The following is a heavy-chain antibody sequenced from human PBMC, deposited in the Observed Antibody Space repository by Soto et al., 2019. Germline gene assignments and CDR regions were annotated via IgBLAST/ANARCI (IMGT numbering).Heavy chain of an antibody. CDR2: ISAYNGNT. D-gene: IGHD4-17*01. V-gene: IGHV1-18*01. CDR1: GYTFTSYG. J-gene: IGHJ4*02. Sequence: QVQLVQSGAEVKKPGASVKVSCKASGYTFTSYGISWVRQAPGQGREWMGWISAYNGNTNYGQKLQGRVTMTTDTYTSTSHMEQRRLRSDDTAVYYGARDPPIAHYETGGDYWGQGTLVTVSS. CDR3: ARDPPIAHYETGGDY.